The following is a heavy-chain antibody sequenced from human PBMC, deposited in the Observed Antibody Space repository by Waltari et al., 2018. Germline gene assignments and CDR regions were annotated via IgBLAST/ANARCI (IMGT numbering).Heavy chain of an antibody. CDR2: IYPGGET. V-gene: IGHV4-38-2*01. J-gene: IGHJ4*02. Sequence: QLHLQESGPGLLKPSETLSLTCAVSGYSISGGDFWGWIRQPPGKGLEWIGSIYPGGETYFNPYLKSRVTISVDKSKNQYSLNLRSMTAADTAVYYCARRGRLSSYFFDYWGQGTLVTVSS. D-gene: IGHD2-15*01. CDR1: GYSISGGDF. CDR3: ARRGRLSSYFFDY.